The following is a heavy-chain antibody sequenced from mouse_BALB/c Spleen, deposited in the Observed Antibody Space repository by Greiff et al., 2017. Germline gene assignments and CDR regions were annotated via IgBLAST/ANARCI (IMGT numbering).Heavy chain of an antibody. V-gene: IGHV2-9-2*01. Sequence: QVQLQQSGPGLVAPSQSLSITCTVSGFSLTSYDISWIRQPPGKGLEWLGVIWTGGGTNYNSAFMSRLSISKDNSKSQVFLKMNSLQTDDTAIYYCVRDPAVVAPGDYWGQGTSVTVSS. CDR2: IWTGGGT. J-gene: IGHJ4*01. CDR1: GFSLTSYD. CDR3: VRDPAVVAPGDY. D-gene: IGHD1-1*01.